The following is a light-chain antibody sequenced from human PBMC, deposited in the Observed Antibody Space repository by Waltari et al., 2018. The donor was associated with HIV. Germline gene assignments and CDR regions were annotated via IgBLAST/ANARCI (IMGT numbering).Light chain of an antibody. CDR3: CSYAGSHTFVV. J-gene: IGLJ2*01. CDR1: NSAVGSYDL. V-gene: IGLV2-23*02. Sequence: QSALTQPASVSGSPGQSVTISCAGSNSAVGSYDLVSWYQHHPGKAPKRLIYKVTKRPSGVSNRFSGSKSGNTASLTISGLQAEDEADYYCCSYAGSHTFVVFGGGTKLTVL. CDR2: KVT.